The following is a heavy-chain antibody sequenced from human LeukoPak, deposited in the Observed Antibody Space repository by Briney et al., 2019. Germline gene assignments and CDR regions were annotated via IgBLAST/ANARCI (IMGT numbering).Heavy chain of an antibody. J-gene: IGHJ4*02. D-gene: IGHD3-9*01. V-gene: IGHV3-23*01. CDR1: GFTFSSYA. CDR3: AKDRMVYDILTALVDY. Sequence: GGSLRLSCAASGFTFSSYAMSWVRQAPGKGLEWVSAISGSGGSTYYADSAKGRFTISRDNSKNALYLQMNSLRAEDTAVYYCAKDRMVYDILTALVDYWGQGTLVTVSS. CDR2: ISGSGGST.